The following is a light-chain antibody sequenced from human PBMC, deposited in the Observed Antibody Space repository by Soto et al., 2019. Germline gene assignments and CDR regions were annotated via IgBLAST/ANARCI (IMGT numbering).Light chain of an antibody. V-gene: IGKV3-15*01. CDR3: QQYNNWPPRGT. J-gene: IGKJ1*01. CDR1: QGVSTN. Sequence: EIVLTQSPATLSVSPGERATLSCRASQGVSTNLAWYQQKPGQGPRLLMYGASTRATGIPARFSGSGSGTEFTLNISSLQPEDFALYYCQQYNNWPPRGTFGQGTKVEF. CDR2: GAS.